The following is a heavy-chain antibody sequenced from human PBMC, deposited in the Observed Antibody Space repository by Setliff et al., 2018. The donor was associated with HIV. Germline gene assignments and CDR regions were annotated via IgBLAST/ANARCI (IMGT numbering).Heavy chain of an antibody. CDR1: VFSFSTNGVS. CDR3: AHRLDIWDFFDY. J-gene: IGHJ4*02. Sequence: GSGPTLVNTTQTLTLTCTFSVFSFSTNGVSVGWIRQPRGKALEWLALIYWDDEKLYNPSLKTKLTVTKDTSKNQVVITMTNMDPVDTATYLCAHRLDIWDFFDYWGPRTEVTVSS. CDR2: IYWDDEK. V-gene: IGHV2-5*02. D-gene: IGHD3-16*01.